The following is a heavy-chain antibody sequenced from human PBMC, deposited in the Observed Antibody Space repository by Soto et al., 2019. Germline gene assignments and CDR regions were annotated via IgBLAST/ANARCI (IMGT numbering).Heavy chain of an antibody. J-gene: IGHJ6*02. CDR3: ARDPFRGVMENYYYYYGMDV. D-gene: IGHD3-10*01. CDR1: GYTFTSYG. Sequence: QVQLVQSGAEVKKPGASVKVSCKASGYTFTSYGISWVRQAPGQGLEWMGWISAYNGNTNYAQKLQGRVTMTTDTSMSTAYMELRSLRSDDTAVYYCARDPFRGVMENYYYYYGMDVWGQGTTVTVSS. CDR2: ISAYNGNT. V-gene: IGHV1-18*04.